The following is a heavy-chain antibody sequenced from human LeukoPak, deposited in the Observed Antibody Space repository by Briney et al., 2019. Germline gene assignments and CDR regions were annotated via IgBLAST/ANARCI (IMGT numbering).Heavy chain of an antibody. Sequence: GASVKVSCKASGYTFASYDITWVRQAPGQGLEWMGWMSPNSGNTGYARKFQGRVSMTRDTSITTAYMELSSLRSENTAVYYCARGMGDGVDYGHWGQGTLVTVSS. D-gene: IGHD4-17*01. CDR1: GYTFASYD. CDR2: MSPNSGNT. V-gene: IGHV1-8*01. CDR3: ARGMGDGVDYGH. J-gene: IGHJ4*02.